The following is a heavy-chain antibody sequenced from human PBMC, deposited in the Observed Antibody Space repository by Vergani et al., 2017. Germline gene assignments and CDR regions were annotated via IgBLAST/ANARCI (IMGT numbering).Heavy chain of an antibody. CDR2: IYHSGST. J-gene: IGHJ3*02. Sequence: QLQLQESGSGLVKPSQTLSLTCAVSGGSISSGGYSWSWIRQPPGKGLEWIGYIYHSGSTYYNPSLKSRVTISVDRSKNQFSLKLSSVTAADTAVYYCASWFGELLYDAFDIWGQGTMVTVSS. V-gene: IGHV4-30-2*01. D-gene: IGHD3-10*01. CDR1: GGSISSGGYS. CDR3: ASWFGELLYDAFDI.